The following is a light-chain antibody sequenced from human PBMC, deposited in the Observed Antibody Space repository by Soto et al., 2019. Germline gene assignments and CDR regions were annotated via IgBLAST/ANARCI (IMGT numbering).Light chain of an antibody. Sequence: EIVMTQSPATLSVSPGERATVSCRASQSVSGNLVWYQQKPGQAPRLLIYAASTRATGIPARFSGSGSGTEFTLTISSLQSEDFAVYYCQQYNNWPPWTFGQGTRVEIK. CDR1: QSVSGN. CDR2: AAS. V-gene: IGKV3-15*01. J-gene: IGKJ1*01. CDR3: QQYNNWPPWT.